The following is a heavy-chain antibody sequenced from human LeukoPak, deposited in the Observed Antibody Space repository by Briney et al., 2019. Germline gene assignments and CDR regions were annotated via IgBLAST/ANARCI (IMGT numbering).Heavy chain of an antibody. CDR2: MNPNSGNT. J-gene: IGHJ4*02. V-gene: IGHV1-8*01. CDR1: GYTFTSYD. Sequence: ASVKVSCKASGYTFTSYDINWVRQATGQGLEWMGWMNPNSGNTGYAQKFQGRVTMTRNTSISTAYMELSSLRSEDTAVYYCARGRRFLWFGELPPYYFDYWGQGTLVTVPS. D-gene: IGHD3-10*01. CDR3: ARGRRFLWFGELPPYYFDY.